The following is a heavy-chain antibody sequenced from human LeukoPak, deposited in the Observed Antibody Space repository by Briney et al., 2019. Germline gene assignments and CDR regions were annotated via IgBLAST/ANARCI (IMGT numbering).Heavy chain of an antibody. Sequence: SETLSLTCTVSGDSISSSNYYWGWIRQPPGKGLEWIGSGYYSGSTYYNSSLKSRVTISVDTSKNQFSLKLSSVTAADTAVYYCARSGRYQLLQWQLVRGEYYMDVWGKGTTVTVSS. J-gene: IGHJ6*03. CDR3: ARSGRYQLLQWQLVRGEYYMDV. D-gene: IGHD2-2*01. CDR2: GYYSGST. CDR1: GDSISSSNYY. V-gene: IGHV4-39*07.